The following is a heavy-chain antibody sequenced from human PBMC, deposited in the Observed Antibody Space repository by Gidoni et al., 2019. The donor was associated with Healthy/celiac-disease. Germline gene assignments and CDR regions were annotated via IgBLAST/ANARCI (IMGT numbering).Heavy chain of an antibody. J-gene: IGHJ4*02. CDR2: IIPIFGTA. Sequence: QVQLVQSGAEVKKPGSSVKVSCKASGGTFRSYAISWVRQAPGQWLEWMGGIIPIFGTANYAQKFQGRVTITADESTSTAYMELSSLRSEDTAVYYCARIGYCSGGSCQKYDYWGQGTLVTVSS. D-gene: IGHD2-15*01. CDR1: GGTFRSYA. CDR3: ARIGYCSGGSCQKYDY. V-gene: IGHV1-69*01.